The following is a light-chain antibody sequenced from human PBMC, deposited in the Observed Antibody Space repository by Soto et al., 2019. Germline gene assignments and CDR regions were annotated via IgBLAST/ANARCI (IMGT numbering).Light chain of an antibody. CDR2: TSG. V-gene: IGKV1-39*01. CDR1: QRITTY. Sequence: IHMTQSPSSLSASVGDRVTITCRASQRITTYLNWYQQKSGEAPKLLISTSGTLQRGVPSRFTGSGSGTDFTLTITSLQPADFATYFCQQTYSTPYTFGQGTKLVIK. J-gene: IGKJ2*01. CDR3: QQTYSTPYT.